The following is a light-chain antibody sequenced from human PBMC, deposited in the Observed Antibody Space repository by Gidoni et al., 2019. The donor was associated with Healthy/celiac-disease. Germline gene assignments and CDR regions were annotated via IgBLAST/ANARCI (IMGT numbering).Light chain of an antibody. J-gene: IGKJ3*01. CDR3: QQSYSTPFFT. Sequence: DIQMTQSPSSLSASVGDRVTITCRASQSISSYLNWYQQKPGKAPKRLIYAASSLQSGVPSRFSGSGSGTDFTLTISSLQPEDFATYYCQQSYSTPFFTFGPGTKVDIK. CDR1: QSISSY. CDR2: AAS. V-gene: IGKV1-39*01.